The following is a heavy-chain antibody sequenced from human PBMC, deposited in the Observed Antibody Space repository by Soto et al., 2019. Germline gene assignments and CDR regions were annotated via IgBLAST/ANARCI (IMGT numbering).Heavy chain of an antibody. Sequence: VPLVQSGAEVKKPGASVKVSCKASGYTFSDYYMHWVRQAPGQGLEWMGWINANSGGTTYAPKVQGRVTMTRDTSISTAYRELSRQRSDDTAIDFCARLQIEVAGTNWGQGTLVTVSS. J-gene: IGHJ4*02. CDR1: GYTFSDYY. V-gene: IGHV1-2*02. D-gene: IGHD6-19*01. CDR2: INANSGGT. CDR3: ARLQIEVAGTN.